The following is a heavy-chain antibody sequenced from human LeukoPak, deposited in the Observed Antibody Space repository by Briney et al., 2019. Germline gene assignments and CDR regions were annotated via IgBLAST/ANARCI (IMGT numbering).Heavy chain of an antibody. D-gene: IGHD3-10*01. CDR1: GGSISSSSYY. V-gene: IGHV4-39*01. J-gene: IGHJ4*02. CDR3: ARQQYYGSGAAGY. CDR2: IYYSGST. Sequence: PSETLSLTCTVSGGSISSSSYYWGWIRQPPGKGLEWIGSIYYSGSTYYNPSFKSRVTISVDTSKNQFSLKLSSVTAADTAVYYCARQQYYGSGAAGYWGQGTLVTVSP.